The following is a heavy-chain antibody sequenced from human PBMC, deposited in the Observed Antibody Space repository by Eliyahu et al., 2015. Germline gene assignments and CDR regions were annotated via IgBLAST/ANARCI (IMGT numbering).Heavy chain of an antibody. CDR3: ARDRSSGMDV. J-gene: IGHJ6*02. D-gene: IGHD3-10*01. Sequence: QVQLVESGGGVVQPGRSLRLSXAASDFTFSSYGXHWVRXAPGKGLGWVAVIXYDGSNKXXADSVKGRFTISRDNSKNTLYLQMNSLRAEDTAVYYCARDRSSGMDVWGQGTTVTVSS. CDR2: IXYDGSNK. CDR1: DFTFSSYG. V-gene: IGHV3-33*01.